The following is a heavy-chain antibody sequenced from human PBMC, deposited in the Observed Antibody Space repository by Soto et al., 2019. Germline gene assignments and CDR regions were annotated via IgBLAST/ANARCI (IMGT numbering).Heavy chain of an antibody. V-gene: IGHV3-7*01. CDR1: GFTFSSYW. CDR2: IKQDGSEK. Sequence: GGSLRLSCAASGFTFSSYWMSWVRQAPGKGLEWVANIKQDGSEKYYVDSVKGRFTISRDNAKNSLYLQMNSLRAEDTAVYYCARVLLNPRANYYYYYGMDVWGQGTTVTVSS. CDR3: ARVLLNPRANYYYYYGMDV. J-gene: IGHJ6*02. D-gene: IGHD1-26*01.